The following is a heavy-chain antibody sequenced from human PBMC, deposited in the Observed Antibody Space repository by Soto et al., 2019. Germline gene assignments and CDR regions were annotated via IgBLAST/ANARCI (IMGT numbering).Heavy chain of an antibody. Sequence: QVQLVESGGGVVQPGRSLRLSCAASGFTFSSYDMHWVRQAPGKGLEWVAVISYDGSNKYYADSVKGRFTISRDNSKNTLYLQMNSLRAEDTAVYYCASPLWRDDYNWGYFDLWGRGTLVTVSS. V-gene: IGHV3-30-3*01. J-gene: IGHJ2*01. CDR3: ASPLWRDDYNWGYFDL. D-gene: IGHD4-4*01. CDR2: ISYDGSNK. CDR1: GFTFSSYD.